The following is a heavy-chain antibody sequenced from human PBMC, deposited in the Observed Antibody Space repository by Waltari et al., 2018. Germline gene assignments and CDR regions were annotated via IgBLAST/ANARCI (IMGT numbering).Heavy chain of an antibody. V-gene: IGHV3-21*01. J-gene: IGHJ1*01. CDR1: GFTFSSYT. CDR2: VITGTDYK. Sequence: EVRLVESGGGLVKPGGSLRLYCAASGFTFSSYTMNWVRLSPRKGLEWIASVITGTDYKFYADSVKDRFSISRDNAKNSLYLQMDSLTADDTALYYCARTWNWVYDSWGQGTPVTVSS. D-gene: IGHD3-22*01. CDR3: ARTWNWVYDS.